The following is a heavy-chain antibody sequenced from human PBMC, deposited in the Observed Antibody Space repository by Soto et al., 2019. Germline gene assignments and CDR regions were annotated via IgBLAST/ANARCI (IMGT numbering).Heavy chain of an antibody. CDR2: IYYTGSS. V-gene: IGHV4-39*01. CDR1: GGSIRSRSHF. CDR3: ARRNGGRYCGNWFDT. J-gene: IGHJ5*02. D-gene: IGHD1-26*01. Sequence: QLQLQESGPGLVKPSETLSLTCTVSGGSIRSRSHFWGWIRQPPGKGLEYIGSIYYTGSSDYNSSLVSRATISVDASKDQFSLTLNSVTAADTAVYFCARRNGGRYCGNWFDTWGQGTLVTVSS.